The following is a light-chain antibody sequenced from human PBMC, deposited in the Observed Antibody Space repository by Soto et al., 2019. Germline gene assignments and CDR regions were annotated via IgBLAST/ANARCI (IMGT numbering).Light chain of an antibody. Sequence: EILLTQSPGTLSLSPGERATLSCRTSQSVGSTYLAWYQQKPGQAPRLLIFEASRRATGIPDRFSGSGSGTDFTLTISRLEPEDFAVYYCLQFGSSPRYTFGQATKLQI. CDR1: QSVGSTY. V-gene: IGKV3-20*01. CDR2: EAS. CDR3: LQFGSSPRYT. J-gene: IGKJ2*01.